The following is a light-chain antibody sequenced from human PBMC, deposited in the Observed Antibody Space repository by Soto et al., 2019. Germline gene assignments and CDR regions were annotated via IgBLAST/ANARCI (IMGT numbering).Light chain of an antibody. Sequence: QSALTQPASVSGSPGQSITISCTGTSSDVGGYDSVSWYQQHPGKAPKVMIYEVSNRPSGVSNRFSGSKSGNTASLTISGLQAEDEADYYCSSHTISTTLVFGTGTKLTVL. CDR2: EVS. CDR3: SSHTISTTLV. J-gene: IGLJ1*01. CDR1: SSDVGGYDS. V-gene: IGLV2-14*01.